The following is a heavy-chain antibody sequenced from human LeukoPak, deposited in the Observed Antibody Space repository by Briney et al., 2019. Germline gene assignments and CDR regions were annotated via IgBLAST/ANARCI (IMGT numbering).Heavy chain of an antibody. V-gene: IGHV3-23*01. D-gene: IGHD1-26*01. CDR1: GFTFSTYA. J-gene: IGHJ4*02. CDR2: ISSGGDRT. CDR3: ARDDAMGATIVAY. Sequence: GGSLRLSCLASGFTFSTYAMDWVRQTPGEGLEWVSAISSGGDRTYYADSVKGRFTTSRDNSKNTLFLQVNSLRAEDTAVYYCARDDAMGATIVAYWGQGTLVTVSS.